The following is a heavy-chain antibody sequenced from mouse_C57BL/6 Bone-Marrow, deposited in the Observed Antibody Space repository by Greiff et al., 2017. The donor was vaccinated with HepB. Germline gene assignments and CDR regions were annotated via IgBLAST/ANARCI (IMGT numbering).Heavy chain of an antibody. CDR3: ARGYYECDVGLFAY. CDR2: IYPGSGST. J-gene: IGHJ3*01. V-gene: IGHV1-55*01. CDR1: GYTFTSYW. Sequence: QVQLQQPGAELVKPGASVKMSCKASGYTFTSYWITWVKQRPGQGLEWIGDIYPGSGSTNYNEKFKSKATLTVDTSSSTAYMQLSSLTSEDSAVYYCARGYYECDVGLFAYWGQGTLVTVSA. D-gene: IGHD2-4*01.